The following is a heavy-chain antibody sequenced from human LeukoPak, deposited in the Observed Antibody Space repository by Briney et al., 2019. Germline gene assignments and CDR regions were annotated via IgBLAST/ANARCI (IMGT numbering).Heavy chain of an antibody. CDR1: GFTVSSNY. V-gene: IGHV3-33*08. CDR3: GREGSSRTIDY. Sequence: PGGSLRLSCAASGFTVSSNYMSWVRQAPGKGLEWVAVIWYDGSNRYCADSVKGRFTISRDSSQNTLYLQMDSLRADDTAVYYCGREGSSRTIDYWGQGTLVTVSS. J-gene: IGHJ4*02. D-gene: IGHD1/OR15-1a*01. CDR2: IWYDGSNR.